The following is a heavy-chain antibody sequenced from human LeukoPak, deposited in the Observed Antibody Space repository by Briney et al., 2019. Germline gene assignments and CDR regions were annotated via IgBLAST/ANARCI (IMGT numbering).Heavy chain of an antibody. CDR2: INPSGGST. Sequence: ASVKVSCKASGHTFTSYYMHWVRQAPGQGLEWMGIINPSGGSTSYAQKFQGRVTVTRDTSTSTVYMELSSLRSEDTAVYYCARDLGGGFIAAAGTIDYWGQGTLVTVSS. CDR1: GHTFTSYY. D-gene: IGHD6-13*01. V-gene: IGHV1-46*01. J-gene: IGHJ4*02. CDR3: ARDLGGGFIAAAGTIDY.